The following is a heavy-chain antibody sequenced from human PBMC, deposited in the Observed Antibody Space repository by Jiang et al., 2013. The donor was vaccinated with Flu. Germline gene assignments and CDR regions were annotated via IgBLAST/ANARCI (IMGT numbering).Heavy chain of an antibody. CDR2: IIPILGIA. Sequence: YAISWVRQAPGQGLEWMGRIIPILGIANYAQKFQGRVTITADKSTSTAYMELSSLRSEDTAVYYCAGDQYYDFWSGYYGDYWGQGTLVTVSS. D-gene: IGHD3-3*01. CDR1: YA. CDR3: AGDQYYDFWSGYYGDY. J-gene: IGHJ4*02. V-gene: IGHV1-69*04.